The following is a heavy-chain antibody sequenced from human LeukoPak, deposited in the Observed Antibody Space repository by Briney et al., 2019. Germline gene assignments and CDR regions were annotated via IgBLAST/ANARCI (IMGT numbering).Heavy chain of an antibody. CDR3: ARGYLSSTRTDYFDY. D-gene: IGHD6-13*01. CDR2: ISYDGSNT. CDR1: GFTFSSHG. J-gene: IGHJ4*02. Sequence: GGSLRLSCAASGFTFSSHGMHWVRQAPGKGLEWVAVISYDGSNTYYADSVKGRFTIFRDNSKNTLYLQMNSLRAEDTAVYYCARGYLSSTRTDYFDYWGQGTLVTVSS. V-gene: IGHV3-30*03.